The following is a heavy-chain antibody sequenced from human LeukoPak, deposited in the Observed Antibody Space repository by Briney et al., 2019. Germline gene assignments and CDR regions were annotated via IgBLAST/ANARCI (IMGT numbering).Heavy chain of an antibody. V-gene: IGHV4-34*01. Sequence: SETLSLTCAVYGGSFSGYYWSWIRQPPGKGLEWIGSIYYSGSTYYNPSLKSRVTISVDTSKNQFSLKLSSVTAADTAVYYCASVVVPAAIFWFDPWGQGTLVTVSS. CDR3: ASVVVPAAIFWFDP. CDR1: GGSFSGYY. J-gene: IGHJ5*02. D-gene: IGHD2-2*01. CDR2: IYYSGST.